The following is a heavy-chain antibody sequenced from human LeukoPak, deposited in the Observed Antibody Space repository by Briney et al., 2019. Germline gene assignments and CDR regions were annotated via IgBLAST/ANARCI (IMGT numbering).Heavy chain of an antibody. Sequence: GASVKVSCKASGGTFSSYAISWVRQAPGQGLEWMGRIIPILGIANYAQKFQGRVTITADKSTSTAYMELSSLRSEDTAVYYCARALYGVYSSSWDDAFDIWGQGTMVTVSS. D-gene: IGHD6-13*01. CDR3: ARALYGVYSSSWDDAFDI. CDR1: GGTFSSYA. J-gene: IGHJ3*02. CDR2: IIPILGIA. V-gene: IGHV1-69*04.